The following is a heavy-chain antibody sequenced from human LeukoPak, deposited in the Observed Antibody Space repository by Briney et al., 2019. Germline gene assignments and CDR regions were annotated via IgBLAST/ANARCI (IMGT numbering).Heavy chain of an antibody. D-gene: IGHD2-2*01. V-gene: IGHV1-2*02. Sequence: ASVKVSCKASGYTFTGYYMHWVRQAPGQGLEWMGWISPNSGGTNYAQKFQGRITMTRDTSISTAYMDLSRLRSDDTAVYYCARGYCKSTSCYLHPKDYYYYMDVWGKGTTVTISS. CDR3: ARGYCKSTSCYLHPKDYYYYMDV. J-gene: IGHJ6*03. CDR2: ISPNSGGT. CDR1: GYTFTGYY.